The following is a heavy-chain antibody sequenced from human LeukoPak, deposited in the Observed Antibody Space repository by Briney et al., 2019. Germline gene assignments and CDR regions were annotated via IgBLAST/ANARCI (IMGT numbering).Heavy chain of an antibody. J-gene: IGHJ3*02. V-gene: IGHV4-30-2*01. D-gene: IGHD6-13*01. Sequence: SETLSLTCAVSGGSISSGGYSWSWIRQPPGKGLEWIGYIYHSGSTYYNPSLKSRVTISVDRSKNQFSLKLSSVTAADTAVYYCAREQAADYHAFDIWGQGTMVTVSS. CDR2: IYHSGST. CDR3: AREQAADYHAFDI. CDR1: GGSISSGGYS.